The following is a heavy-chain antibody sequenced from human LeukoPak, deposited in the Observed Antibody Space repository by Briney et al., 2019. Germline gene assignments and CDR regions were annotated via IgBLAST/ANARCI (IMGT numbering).Heavy chain of an antibody. CDR2: IYTSGST. Sequence: SETLSLTCTVSGGSISSGSYYWSWIRQPAGKGLEWIGRIYTSGSTNYNPSLKSRVTISVDTSKNQFSLKLSSVTAADTAVYYCARDLSSSSYDYWGQGTLVTVSS. D-gene: IGHD6-6*01. CDR3: ARDLSSSSYDY. CDR1: GGSISSGSYY. J-gene: IGHJ4*02. V-gene: IGHV4-61*02.